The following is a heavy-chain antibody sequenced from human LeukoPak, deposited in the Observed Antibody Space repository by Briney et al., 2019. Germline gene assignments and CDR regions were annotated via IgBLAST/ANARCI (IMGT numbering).Heavy chain of an antibody. D-gene: IGHD6-13*01. Sequence: GGSLRLSCAASGFTFNTYAMSWVRQAPGKGLEWVSAISGSGGTTYYADSVKGRFTISRDNSKNTLYLQMNSLRAEDTAVYYCAKYSRPPSIDHWGQGTLVTVSS. CDR3: AKYSRPPSIDH. J-gene: IGHJ4*02. V-gene: IGHV3-23*01. CDR1: GFTFNTYA. CDR2: ISGSGGTT.